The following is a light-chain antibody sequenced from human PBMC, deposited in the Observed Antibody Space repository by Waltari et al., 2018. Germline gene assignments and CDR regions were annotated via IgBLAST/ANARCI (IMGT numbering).Light chain of an antibody. CDR3: QHYDSSSPT. CDR2: KAS. J-gene: IGKJ4*01. Sequence: DIQMTQSPSTLSASVGDRVTITCRASQSITRWLAWYQQKPGKAPKLLIYKASILESGVPTGSGGGGSGTKFPLPIGSRQPDYFPTYYSQHYDSSSPTSAGGTKG. CDR1: QSITRW. V-gene: IGKV1-5*03.